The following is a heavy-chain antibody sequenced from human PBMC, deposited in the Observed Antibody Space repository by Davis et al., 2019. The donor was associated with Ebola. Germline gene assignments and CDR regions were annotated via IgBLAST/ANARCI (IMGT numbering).Heavy chain of an antibody. CDR3: AKGVGFGWYFDL. V-gene: IGHV3-23*01. J-gene: IGHJ2*01. D-gene: IGHD3-16*01. Sequence: GESLKISCAASGFTFSSYGMTWVRQAPGKGLEWVSAISGSGGSTYYADSVKGRFTISRDNSKNTLYLQMNSLRAEDTAVYYCAKGVGFGWYFDLWGRGTLVTVSS. CDR1: GFTFSSYG. CDR2: ISGSGGST.